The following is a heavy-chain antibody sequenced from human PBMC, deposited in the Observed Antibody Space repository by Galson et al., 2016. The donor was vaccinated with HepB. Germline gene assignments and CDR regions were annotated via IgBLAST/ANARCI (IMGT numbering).Heavy chain of an antibody. J-gene: IGHJ4*02. CDR1: GFSLSTSGVG. Sequence: PALVKPPQTLTLTCTFSGFSLSTSGVGVGWIRQPPGKALEWLAVIFWDDDKRFSPSLKSRLTITKDASKNQVVLTMTDIDPVDIGTYYCAHLPGDGDYPLYYFDYWGQGTQVTVSS. D-gene: IGHD4-17*01. V-gene: IGHV2-5*02. CDR3: AHLPGDGDYPLYYFDY. CDR2: IFWDDDK.